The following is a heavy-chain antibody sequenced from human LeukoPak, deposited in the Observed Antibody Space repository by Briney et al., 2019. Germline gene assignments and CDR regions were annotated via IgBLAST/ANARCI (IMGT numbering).Heavy chain of an antibody. J-gene: IGHJ6*03. D-gene: IGHD6-6*01. CDR3: ARDKSIAAPQYMDV. Sequence: GGSLRLSCAASGFTFSSYSMNWVRQAPGKGLEWVSSISSSSSYIYYADSVKGRFTISRDNAKNSLYLQMNSLRAEDTAVYYCARDKSIAAPQYMDVWGKGTTVTVS. CDR2: ISSSSSYI. CDR1: GFTFSSYS. V-gene: IGHV3-21*01.